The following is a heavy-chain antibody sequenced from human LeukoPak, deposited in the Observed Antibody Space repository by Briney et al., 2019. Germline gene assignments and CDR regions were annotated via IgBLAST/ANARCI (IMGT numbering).Heavy chain of an antibody. CDR2: IYYNGKT. D-gene: IGHD6-19*01. J-gene: IGHJ4*02. CDR1: GGSMSSYY. CDR3: ARGGWSVDY. Sequence: SSETLSLTCTVSGGSMSSYYWSWIRQPPGKGLEWIGYIYYNGKTNYSPSLNSRVTISVDTSRNQFSLKLNSVTAADTAVYYCARGGWSVDYWGQGTLVTVSS. V-gene: IGHV4-59*08.